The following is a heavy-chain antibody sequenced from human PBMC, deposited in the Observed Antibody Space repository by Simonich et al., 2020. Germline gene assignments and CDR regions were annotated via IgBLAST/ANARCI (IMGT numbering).Heavy chain of an antibody. CDR2: IKSDGSNT. D-gene: IGHD4-4*01. Sequence: EVQLVESGGGLVQPGGSLRLSCAASGFTFSSYWMHWVRRAPGKGRVWVSSIKSDGSNTSYADSVKGRFTISRDNAKNTLYLQMNSLRAEDTAVYYCARDYSNYDAFDIWGQGTMVTVSS. CDR1: GFTFSSYW. J-gene: IGHJ3*02. V-gene: IGHV3-74*01. CDR3: ARDYSNYDAFDI.